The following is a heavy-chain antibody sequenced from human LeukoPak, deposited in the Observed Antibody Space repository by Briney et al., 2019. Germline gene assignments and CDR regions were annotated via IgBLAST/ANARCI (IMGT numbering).Heavy chain of an antibody. Sequence: GESLKISCKGSGYTFTNYWIGWVRQMPGKGLEWMGIIYPGDSDTRYSPSFQGQVTISADKSISTAYLQWSSLKASDTAIYYCAGRRGYTSSWYDYWGQGTLVTVSS. CDR3: AGRRGYTSSWYDY. CDR2: IYPGDSDT. J-gene: IGHJ4*02. D-gene: IGHD6-13*01. CDR1: GYTFTNYW. V-gene: IGHV5-51*01.